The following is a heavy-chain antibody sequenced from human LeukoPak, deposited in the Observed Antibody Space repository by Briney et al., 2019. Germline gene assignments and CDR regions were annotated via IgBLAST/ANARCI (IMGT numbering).Heavy chain of an antibody. J-gene: IGHJ4*02. CDR1: GSSITSVRHY. CDR3: ARRWGNIVGVTYEY. D-gene: IGHD3-16*01. Sequence: SETLSLTCTLSGSSITSVRHYWGWIRQPPGKGLEWIGDIYYTRSTYYSPSLRSRVTMSVHTSENQFSLRLNSVTAVDTAVYYCARRWGNIVGVTYEYWGQGTPVTVSS. CDR2: IYYTRST. V-gene: IGHV4-39*01.